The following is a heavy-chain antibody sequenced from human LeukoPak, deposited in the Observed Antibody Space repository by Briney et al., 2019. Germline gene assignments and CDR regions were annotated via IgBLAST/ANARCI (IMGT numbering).Heavy chain of an antibody. CDR3: AQIYYDSSGYYQDY. V-gene: IGHV2-5*08. J-gene: IGHJ4*02. D-gene: IGHD3-22*01. CDR2: IYWDDDK. CDR1: GGSVSSGGFY. Sequence: TLSLTCTVSGGSVSSGGFYWTWIRQPPGKALEWLALIYWDDDKRYSPSLKSRLTITKDTSKNQVVLTMTNMDPVDTATYYCAQIYYDSSGYYQDYWGQGTLVTVSS.